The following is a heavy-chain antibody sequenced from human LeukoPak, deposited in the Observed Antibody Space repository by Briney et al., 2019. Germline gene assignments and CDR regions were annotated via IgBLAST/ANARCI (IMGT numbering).Heavy chain of an antibody. CDR1: GLTFSNSA. CDR3: AARPGGYASFDI. J-gene: IGHJ3*02. D-gene: IGHD3-16*01. CDR2: IVVGSSKT. Sequence: VASVKVSCKTSGLTFSNSAVQWVRQARGQRLERIGWIVVGSSKTDYTQKFQERVTITRDMSTGTAYMELSSLRSEDTAVYYCAARPGGYASFDIWGQGTMVTVSS. V-gene: IGHV1-58*01.